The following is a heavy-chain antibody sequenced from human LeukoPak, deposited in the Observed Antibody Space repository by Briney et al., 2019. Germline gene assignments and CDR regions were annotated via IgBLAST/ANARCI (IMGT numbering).Heavy chain of an antibody. CDR1: GGSISSYY. V-gene: IGHV4-59*01. Sequence: SETLSLTCTVSGGSISSYYWSWIRQPPGKGLEWIGYIYYSGSTNYNPSLKSRITISLDTSKNQFSLKLSSVTAADTAVYYCARSRLTYSGSYYYFYMDVWGKGTTVTVSS. J-gene: IGHJ6*03. D-gene: IGHD3-10*01. CDR3: ARSRLTYSGSYYYFYMDV. CDR2: IYYSGST.